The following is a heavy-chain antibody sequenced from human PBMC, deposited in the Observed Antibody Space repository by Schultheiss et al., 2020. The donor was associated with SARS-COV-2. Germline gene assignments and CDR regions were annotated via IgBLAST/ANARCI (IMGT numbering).Heavy chain of an antibody. Sequence: GGSLRLSCAASGFTFSSYAMSWVRQAPGKGLEWVSVIYSGGSTYYADSVKGRFTISRDNSKNTLYLQMNSLRAEDTAVYYCAKVPITFGGVIDHFDYWGQGTLVTVSS. CDR1: GFTFSSYA. J-gene: IGHJ4*02. V-gene: IGHV3-23*03. D-gene: IGHD3-16*02. CDR2: IYSGGST. CDR3: AKVPITFGGVIDHFDY.